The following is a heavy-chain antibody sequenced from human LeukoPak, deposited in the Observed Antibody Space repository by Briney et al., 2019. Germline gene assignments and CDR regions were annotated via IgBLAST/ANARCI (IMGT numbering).Heavy chain of an antibody. D-gene: IGHD3-16*01. CDR1: GGSISNTNYY. V-gene: IGHV4-39*07. J-gene: IGHJ3*02. CDR3: ARDPLLRIETFDI. CDR2: IYYSGST. Sequence: SETLSLTCTVSGGSISNTNYYWAWIRQPPGKGLEWIGSIYYSGSTYYNPSLKSRVTVSLDTSKNQFSLKLESVTAADTAVYYCARDPLLRIETFDIWGQGTMVTVSS.